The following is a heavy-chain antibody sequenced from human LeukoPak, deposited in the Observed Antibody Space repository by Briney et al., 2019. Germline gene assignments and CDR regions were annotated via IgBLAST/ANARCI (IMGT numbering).Heavy chain of an antibody. Sequence: GGSLRLSCTASGFTLSSFAMSWVRQAPGKGLELVSTLSSSGVRTYYADSVKGRLTISRDNSLNTVFLQMNSQRGEDTAIYYCAKNKGQLVPNYCMNVWGKGTTVTVSS. CDR1: GFTLSSFA. V-gene: IGHV3-23*01. CDR2: LSSSGVRT. D-gene: IGHD6-13*01. CDR3: AKNKGQLVPNYCMNV. J-gene: IGHJ6*03.